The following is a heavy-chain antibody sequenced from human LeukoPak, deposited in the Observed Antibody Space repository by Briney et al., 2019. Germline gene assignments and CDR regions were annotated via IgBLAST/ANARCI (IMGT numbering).Heavy chain of an antibody. CDR1: GYSFTTYD. CDR2: ISAYNGNT. CDR3: ARAPSYYYDSSGYFLLDNWFDP. D-gene: IGHD3-22*01. V-gene: IGHV1-18*01. Sequence: ASVKVSCKASGYSFTTYDINWVRQAPGQGLEWMGWISAYNGNTNYAQKLQGRVTMTTDTSTSTAYMELRSLRSDDTAVYYCARAPSYYYDSSGYFLLDNWFDPWGQGTLVTVFS. J-gene: IGHJ5*02.